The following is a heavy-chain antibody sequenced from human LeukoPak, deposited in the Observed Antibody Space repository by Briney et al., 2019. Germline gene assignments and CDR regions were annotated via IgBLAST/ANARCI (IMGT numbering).Heavy chain of an antibody. Sequence: AGGSLRLSCAASGFTLDDHGMSWVRQARGKGLEWISYISSSSSAIYYADSVKGRFTISRDNVKNSLYLQMNSLRDEDTAVYYCARPYYYDSSGLGYWGQGTLVTVSS. J-gene: IGHJ4*02. CDR2: ISSSSSAI. CDR1: GFTLDDHG. CDR3: ARPYYYDSSGLGY. D-gene: IGHD3-22*01. V-gene: IGHV3-48*02.